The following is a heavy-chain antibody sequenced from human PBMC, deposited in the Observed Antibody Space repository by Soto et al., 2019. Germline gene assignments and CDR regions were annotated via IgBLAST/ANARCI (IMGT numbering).Heavy chain of an antibody. CDR1: GYTLIDYY. V-gene: IGHV1-2*04. CDR2: INPKSGGT. D-gene: IGHD6-6*01. J-gene: IGHJ4*02. Sequence: GASVKVSCKASGYTLIDYYMHWVRQAPGQGLEWMGWINPKSGGTNYAQKFQGWVTMTRDTSISTAYMELNRLKYDDTAVYYCARCTSIAADPFDYWGQGTLVTVSS. CDR3: ARCTSIAADPFDY.